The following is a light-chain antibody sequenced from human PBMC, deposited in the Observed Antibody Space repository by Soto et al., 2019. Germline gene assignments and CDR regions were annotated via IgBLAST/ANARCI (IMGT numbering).Light chain of an antibody. CDR3: QQYASSPWT. Sequence: EIVSTQSPGTLSLSPGERATLSCRASQSVSSTYLAWYQQKSGQAPRLLIYGASNRATGIPDRFSGSGSGTDFTLTISRLEPEDFAVYYCQQYASSPWTFGQGTKVDIK. CDR1: QSVSSTY. J-gene: IGKJ1*01. V-gene: IGKV3-20*01. CDR2: GAS.